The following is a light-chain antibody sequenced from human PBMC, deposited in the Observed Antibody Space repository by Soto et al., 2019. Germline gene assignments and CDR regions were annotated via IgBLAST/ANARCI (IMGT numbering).Light chain of an antibody. CDR2: DAS. J-gene: IGKJ1*01. CDR3: QQSYTSPGT. Sequence: EIVLTQSPSTLSLSPGDRATLSCWASQSVGRSLAWYQQKPGQAPRLLINDASNRATGIPARFGGSGSGTDFTLTISSLEPEDFATYYCQQSYTSPGTFGQGTKVEI. V-gene: IGKV3-11*01. CDR1: QSVGRS.